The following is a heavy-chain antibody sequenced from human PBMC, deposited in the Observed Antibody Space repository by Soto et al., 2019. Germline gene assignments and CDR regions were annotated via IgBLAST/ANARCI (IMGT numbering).Heavy chain of an antibody. V-gene: IGHV3-53*01. CDR2: IYAGGGT. CDR1: GFTVSATY. Sequence: EEQLVESGGGLIQPGGSLRLSCAASGFTVSATYMNWVRQAPGKGLEWVSLIYAGGGTYYADSVKGRFTISRDNSENTLYLQMSSLRAEDTAVYYCARQRVYDYGDPNDALDIWAQGTMVTVSS. CDR3: ARQRVYDYGDPNDALDI. D-gene: IGHD4-17*01. J-gene: IGHJ3*02.